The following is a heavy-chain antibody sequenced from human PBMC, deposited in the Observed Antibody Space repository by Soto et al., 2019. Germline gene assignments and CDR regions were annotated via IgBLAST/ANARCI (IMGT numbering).Heavy chain of an antibody. CDR1: GYTFTSYG. Sequence: QVQLVQSGAEVKKPGASVKVSCKASGYTFTSYGISWVRQAPGQGLEWMGWISAYNGNTNYAQKLQGRVTMTADTFTSTAYMELRSLRSDDTAVYYCARDSVPHFWSGYYMEFDYWGQGTLVTVSS. J-gene: IGHJ4*02. V-gene: IGHV1-18*04. CDR2: ISAYNGNT. D-gene: IGHD3-3*02. CDR3: ARDSVPHFWSGYYMEFDY.